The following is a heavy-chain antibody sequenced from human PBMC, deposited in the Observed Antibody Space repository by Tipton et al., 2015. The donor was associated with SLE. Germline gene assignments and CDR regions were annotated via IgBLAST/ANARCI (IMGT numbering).Heavy chain of an antibody. CDR2: ISAYNGNT. J-gene: IGHJ4*02. Sequence: QSGAEVKKPGASVKVSCKASGYTFTSYGISWVRQAPGQGLEWMGWISAYNGNTNYAQKLQGRVTMTTDTSTSTAYMELRSLGSDDTAVYYGASPPRPDDCWSGSWGYLDYWGQGTLVTVSS. V-gene: IGHV1-18*01. CDR3: ASPPRPDDCWSGSWGYLDY. D-gene: IGHD3-3*01. CDR1: GYTFTSYG.